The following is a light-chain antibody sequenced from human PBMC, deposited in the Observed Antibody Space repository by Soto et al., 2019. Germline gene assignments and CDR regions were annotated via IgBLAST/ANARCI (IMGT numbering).Light chain of an antibody. CDR2: DAS. V-gene: IGKV3-11*01. CDR1: QSVGRH. Sequence: EIVLTQSPATLSLSPGERATLSCRASQSVGRHLAWYQQKPGQAPRLLIYDASNMATGVPPRFSGSGSGTDFTLSISSLEPEDFAVYYCQQRNNWPPATFGGGTKVEIK. CDR3: QQRNNWPPAT. J-gene: IGKJ4*01.